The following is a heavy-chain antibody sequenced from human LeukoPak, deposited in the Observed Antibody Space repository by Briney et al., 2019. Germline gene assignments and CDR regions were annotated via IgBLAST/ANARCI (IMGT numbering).Heavy chain of an antibody. Sequence: SETLSLTCSVSGVSISDYHWIWIRQPPAKGLEWMGYFSYSGSTRYNPSLKSRVTMSVDTSKNQFSLRLNPVAAADTAVYYSARMYSETSYYFDFWGQGTLVTVSS. D-gene: IGHD1-26*01. CDR3: ARMYSETSYYFDF. J-gene: IGHJ4*02. CDR2: FSYSGST. CDR1: GVSISDYH. V-gene: IGHV4-59*01.